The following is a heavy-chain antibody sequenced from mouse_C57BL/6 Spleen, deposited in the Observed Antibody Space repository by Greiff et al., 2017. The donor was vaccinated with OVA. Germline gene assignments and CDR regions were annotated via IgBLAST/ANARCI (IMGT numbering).Heavy chain of an antibody. Sequence: QVQLKQPGAELVMPGASVKLSCKASGYTFTSYWMHWVKQRPGQGLEWIGEIDPSDSYTNYNQKFKGKSTLTVDKSSSTAYMQLSSLTSEDSAVYYCARGSYDYDYFDYWGQGTTLTVSS. V-gene: IGHV1-69*01. CDR1: GYTFTSYW. CDR3: ARGSYDYDYFDY. CDR2: IDPSDSYT. J-gene: IGHJ2*01. D-gene: IGHD2-4*01.